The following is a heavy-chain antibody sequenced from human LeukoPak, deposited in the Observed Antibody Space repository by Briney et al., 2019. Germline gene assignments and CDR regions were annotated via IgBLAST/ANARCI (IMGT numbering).Heavy chain of an antibody. CDR3: ARVPPDGYFDL. CDR2: IYYSGIT. Sequence: SDTLSLTCTVSGGSISSSCYYWRWIRQPRGQGLEWFGWIYYSGITYYNPSLKSRLTISVDTSKNQSSMKLSSVTAADTAVYYCARVPPDGYFDLWGRGTLVTVSS. J-gene: IGHJ2*01. CDR1: GGSISSSCYY. V-gene: IGHV4-39*01.